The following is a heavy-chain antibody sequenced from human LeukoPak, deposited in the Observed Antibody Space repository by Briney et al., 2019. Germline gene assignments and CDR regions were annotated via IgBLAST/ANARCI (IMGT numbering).Heavy chain of an antibody. V-gene: IGHV3-15*01. J-gene: IGHJ6*03. D-gene: IGHD6-13*01. CDR1: GFTFSSYS. Sequence: PGGSLRLSCAASGFTFSSYSMNWVRQAPGKGLEWVGRIKSKTDGGTTDYAAPVKGRFTISRDDSKNTLYLQMNSLKTEDTAVYYCTTDAGALEQQLVPTYYYYYYMDVWGKGTTVTVSS. CDR3: TTDAGALEQQLVPTYYYYYYMDV. CDR2: IKSKTDGGTT.